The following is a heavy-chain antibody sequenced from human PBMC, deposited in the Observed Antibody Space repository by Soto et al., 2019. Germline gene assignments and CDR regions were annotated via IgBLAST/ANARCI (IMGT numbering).Heavy chain of an antibody. CDR1: GGTFSSYA. V-gene: IGHV1-69*05. CDR3: ARHPPAVYYYGMDV. J-gene: IGHJ6*02. CDR2: IIPIFGTA. Sequence: QVQLVQSGAEVKKPGSSVKVSCKASGGTFSSYAISWVRQAPGQGLEWMGGIIPIFGTANYAQKFQGRVTITTDESTSTAYMELSSLRSEDTAVYYCARHPPAVYYYGMDVWGQGTTVPVSS.